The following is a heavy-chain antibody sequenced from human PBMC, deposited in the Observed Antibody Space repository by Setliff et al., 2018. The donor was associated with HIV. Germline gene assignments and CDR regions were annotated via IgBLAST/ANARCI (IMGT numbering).Heavy chain of an antibody. CDR2: INHSGKT. V-gene: IGHV4-34*01. J-gene: IGHJ4*02. CDR3: ARGAPLTAFQRLAPRRARFDH. Sequence: LSETLSLTCAVYGESLSGYYWNWIRQPSGKGLEWIGEINHSGKTNYKSSLMSRVSISVDTSKNQFSLKLSSVTASDTALYYCARGAPLTAFQRLAPRRARFDHWGQGTLVTVSS. CDR1: GESLSGYY.